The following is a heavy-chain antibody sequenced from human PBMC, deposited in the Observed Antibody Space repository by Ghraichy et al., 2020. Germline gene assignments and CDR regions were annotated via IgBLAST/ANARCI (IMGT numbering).Heavy chain of an antibody. J-gene: IGHJ4*02. Sequence: SVKVSCKASGGTFSSYAISWVRQAPGQGLEWMGGIIPIFGTANYAQKFQGRVTITTDESTSTAYMELSSLRSEDTAVYYCARGGWDGGNSGFDYWGQGTLVTVSS. CDR1: GGTFSSYA. CDR3: ARGGWDGGNSGFDY. CDR2: IIPIFGTA. D-gene: IGHD4-23*01. V-gene: IGHV1-69*05.